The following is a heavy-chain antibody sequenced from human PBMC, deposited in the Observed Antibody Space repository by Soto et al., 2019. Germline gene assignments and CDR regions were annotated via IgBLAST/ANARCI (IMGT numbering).Heavy chain of an antibody. J-gene: IGHJ4*02. V-gene: IGHV3-9*01. CDR3: SKDIIRFEAAAAGTSFDY. CDR2: ISWNSGSI. Sequence: GGSLRLSCAASGFTFDDYAMHWVRQAPGKGLEWVSGISWNSGSIGYADSVKGRFTISRDNAKNSLYLQMNSLRAEDTALYYCSKDIIRFEAAAAGTSFDYWGQGTLVTVSS. D-gene: IGHD6-13*01. CDR1: GFTFDDYA.